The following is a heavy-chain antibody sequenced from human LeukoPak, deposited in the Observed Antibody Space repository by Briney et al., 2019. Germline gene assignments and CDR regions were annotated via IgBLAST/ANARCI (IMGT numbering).Heavy chain of an antibody. V-gene: IGHV1-2*06. CDR2: INPNSGGT. CDR1: GYTFTRYY. CDR3: ARYQDGIAAAGLTL. D-gene: IGHD6-13*01. Sequence: ASVKVSCKASGYTFTRYYMHWVRQAPGQGLEWMGRINPNSGGTNYAQKFQGRVTMTRDTSISTAYMELSRLRSDDTAVYYCARYQDGIAAAGLTLWGQGTLVTVSS. J-gene: IGHJ4*02.